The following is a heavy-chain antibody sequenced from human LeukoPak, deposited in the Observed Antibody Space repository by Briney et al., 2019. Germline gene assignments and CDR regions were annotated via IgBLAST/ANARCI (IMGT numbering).Heavy chain of an antibody. J-gene: IGHJ4*02. V-gene: IGHV3-23*01. CDR3: AKGYCSGGSCKGELDY. D-gene: IGHD2-15*01. CDR2: ISGSGGST. Sequence: GGSLRLSCAASGFTFRIYAMSWVRQAPGKGLEWVSGISGSGGSTYYADSVKGRFTISRDNSKNTLYLQMNSLRDDYTAVYYCAKGYCSGGSCKGELDYWGQGTLVTVSS. CDR1: GFTFRIYA.